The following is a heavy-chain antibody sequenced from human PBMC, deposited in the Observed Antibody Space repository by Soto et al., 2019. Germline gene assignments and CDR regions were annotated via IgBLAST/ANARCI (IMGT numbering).Heavy chain of an antibody. V-gene: IGHV2-26*02. D-gene: IGHD3-10*01. CDR1: GFSLSNGRMG. CDR2: FFSDVER. Sequence: QVTLKESGPVLVKPTETLTLTCTVSGFSLSNGRMGVSWIRQPPGKPLEWLAHFFSDVERSYSASMQSRLTFSTDTSGSQFVHTMTHMDPVDTATYYCARMDGDYNYYGLDVWGQGTTVTVSS. J-gene: IGHJ6*02. CDR3: ARMDGDYNYYGLDV.